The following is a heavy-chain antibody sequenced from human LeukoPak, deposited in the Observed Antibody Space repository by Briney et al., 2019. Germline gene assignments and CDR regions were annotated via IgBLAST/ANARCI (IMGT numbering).Heavy chain of an antibody. V-gene: IGHV3-23*01. Sequence: PGGSLRLSCAASGFTFSDYNMRWIRQAPGKGLEWVSAISGSGDSTDYADSVKGRFPISRDNSKNTLYLQMNSLRAEDTAIYYCAKSRVSYWVPEFDYWGQGTLVTVSS. D-gene: IGHD1-26*01. CDR1: GFTFSDYN. CDR2: ISGSGDST. CDR3: AKSRVSYWVPEFDY. J-gene: IGHJ4*02.